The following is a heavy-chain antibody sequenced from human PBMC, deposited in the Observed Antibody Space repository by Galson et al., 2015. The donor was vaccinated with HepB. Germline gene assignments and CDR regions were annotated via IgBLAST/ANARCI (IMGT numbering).Heavy chain of an antibody. J-gene: IGHJ4*02. CDR1: GITFSSYD. Sequence: SLRLSCAASGITFSSYDMHWVRQAPGKGLEWVALTSYDGSNKYYADSVKGRFTISRDNSKNTLYLQMNSLRPEDTAMYYCAKGAFYYDPSGYLLFDYWGQGTLVTVSS. V-gene: IGHV3-30*18. CDR2: TSYDGSNK. CDR3: AKGAFYYDPSGYLLFDY. D-gene: IGHD3-22*01.